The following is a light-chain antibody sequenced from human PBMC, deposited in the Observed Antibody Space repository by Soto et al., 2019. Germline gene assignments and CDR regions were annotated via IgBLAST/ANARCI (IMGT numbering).Light chain of an antibody. CDR2: EVS. Sequence: QSVLTQPASVSGSPGQSISISCTGTSSDVGAYNFVSWYQQHPGKAPKLTIYEVSNRPSGVSNRFSGSKSGNTASLTISGLQAEDEADYYCSSYTSSSTLVFGSGTKVTVL. CDR1: SSDVGAYNF. V-gene: IGLV2-14*01. J-gene: IGLJ1*01. CDR3: SSYTSSSTLV.